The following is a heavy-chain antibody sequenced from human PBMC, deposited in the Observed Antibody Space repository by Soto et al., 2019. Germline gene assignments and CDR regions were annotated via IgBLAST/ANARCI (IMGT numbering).Heavy chain of an antibody. CDR1: GGSFSGYY. CDR3: ARGGWGPTGPNYYYYYYMDG. V-gene: IGHV4-34*01. CDR2: INHSGST. J-gene: IGHJ6*03. D-gene: IGHD2-21*02. Sequence: SETLSLTCAVYGGSFSGYYWSWIRQPPGKGLEWIGEINHSGSTNYNPSLKSRVTISVDTSKNQFSLKLSSVTAADTAVYYCARGGWGPTGPNYYYYYYMDGWGKGTTVTVSS.